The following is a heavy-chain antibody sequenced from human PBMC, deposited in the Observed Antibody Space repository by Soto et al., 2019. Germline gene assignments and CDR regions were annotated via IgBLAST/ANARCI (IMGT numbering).Heavy chain of an antibody. J-gene: IGHJ3*02. D-gene: IGHD5-18*01. V-gene: IGHV3-48*02. Sequence: ESGGGLVQPGGSLRLSCAASGFTFSSYSMNWVRQAPGKGLEWVSYISSSSSTIYYADSVKGRFTISRDNAKNSLYLQMNSLRDEDTAVYYCARDNHTAMVVDDAFDIWGPGTMVTVSS. CDR2: ISSSSSTI. CDR3: ARDNHTAMVVDDAFDI. CDR1: GFTFSSYS.